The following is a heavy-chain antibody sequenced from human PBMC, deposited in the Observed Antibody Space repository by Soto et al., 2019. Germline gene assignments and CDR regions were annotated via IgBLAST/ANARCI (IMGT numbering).Heavy chain of an antibody. CDR3: ARDYVCSGGSCYSNNWFDP. J-gene: IGHJ5*02. V-gene: IGHV1-69*08. D-gene: IGHD2-15*01. CDR1: GGTFSSYT. CDR2: MIPILGIA. Sequence: QVQLVQSGAEVKKPGSSVTVSCKASGGTFSSYTISWVRQAPGQGLEWMGRMIPILGIANYAQKFQGRVTSTADKTTSTAYMELSSLRSEDTAVYYCARDYVCSGGSCYSNNWFDPWGQGTLVTVSS.